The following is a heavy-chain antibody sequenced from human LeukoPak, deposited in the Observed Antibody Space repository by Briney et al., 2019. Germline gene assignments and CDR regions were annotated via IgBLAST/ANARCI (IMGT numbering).Heavy chain of an antibody. D-gene: IGHD1-26*01. V-gene: IGHV3-64*01. J-gene: IGHJ4*02. CDR1: GFTFSSYA. CDR3: ARARVGAPFDY. Sequence: PGGSLRLSCAASGFTFSSYAMHWVRQAPGKGLEYVSAISSNGGSTYYANSVKGRFTISRDNSKNTLYLQMGSLRAEDMAVYYCARARVGAPFDYWGQGTLVTVSS. CDR2: ISSNGGST.